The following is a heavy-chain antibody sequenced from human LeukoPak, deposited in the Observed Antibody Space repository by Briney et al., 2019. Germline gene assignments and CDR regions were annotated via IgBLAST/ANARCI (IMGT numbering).Heavy chain of an antibody. CDR3: AKSGSPKNYYYYYYMDV. J-gene: IGHJ6*03. CDR1: GFTFSSYW. V-gene: IGHV3-7*01. Sequence: GGSLRLSCAASGFTFSSYWMSWVRQAPGKGLEWVANIKQDGSEKYYVDSVKGRFTISRDNAKNSLYLQMNSLRAEDTAVYYCAKSGSPKNYYYYYYMDVWGKGTTVTVSS. D-gene: IGHD3-10*01. CDR2: IKQDGSEK.